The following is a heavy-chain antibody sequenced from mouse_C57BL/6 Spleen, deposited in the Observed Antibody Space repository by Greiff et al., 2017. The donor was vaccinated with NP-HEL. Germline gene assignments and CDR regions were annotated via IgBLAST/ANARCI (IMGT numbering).Heavy chain of an antibody. Sequence: EVHLVESGGGLVKPGGSLKLSCAASGFTFSDYGMHWVRQAPEKGLEWVAYISSGSSTIYYADTVKGRFTISRDNAKNTLFLQMTRLRSEDTAMYYCAEGLYAMDYWGQGTSVTVSS. CDR1: GFTFSDYG. CDR2: ISSGSSTI. V-gene: IGHV5-17*01. D-gene: IGHD3-3*01. CDR3: AEGLYAMDY. J-gene: IGHJ4*01.